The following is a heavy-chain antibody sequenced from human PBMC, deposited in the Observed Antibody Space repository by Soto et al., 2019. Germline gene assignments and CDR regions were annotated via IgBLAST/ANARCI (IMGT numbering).Heavy chain of an antibody. D-gene: IGHD6-19*01. CDR1: WYRFTSYW. CDR3: ARHGSSGMDV. J-gene: IGHJ6*02. V-gene: IGHV5-51*01. CDR2: IYPGDSDT. Sequence: GESLKISCRVSWYRFTSYWIGWVRQMPGKGLECMGIIYPGDSDTRYSPSFQGQVTISADKSISTAYLQWSSLKASDTGMYYCARHGSSGMDVWGQGTTVTVS.